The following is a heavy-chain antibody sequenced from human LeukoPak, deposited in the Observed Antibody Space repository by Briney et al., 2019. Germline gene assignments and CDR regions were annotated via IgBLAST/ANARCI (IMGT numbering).Heavy chain of an antibody. Sequence: GGSLRLSCAGSGFIFSGYGMHWVRQAPGKGLEWVAAITYEGSRKDYADSVKGRFTISRDNSQNTLYLQMDSLRAEDTAVYYCARGFGELSLYYFDYWGQGTLVTVSS. CDR2: ITYEGSRK. V-gene: IGHV3-30*03. J-gene: IGHJ4*02. CDR1: GFIFSGYG. CDR3: ARGFGELSLYYFDY. D-gene: IGHD3-10*01.